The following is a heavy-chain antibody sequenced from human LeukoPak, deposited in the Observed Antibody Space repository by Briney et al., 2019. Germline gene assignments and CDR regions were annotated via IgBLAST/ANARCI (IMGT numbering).Heavy chain of an antibody. Sequence: PGGSLRLSCTASGFTLGDYAMSWVRQAPGKGLEWVGFIRSKAYGGTTEYAASVKGRFTISRDESKSIAYLQMNSLKTEDTAVYYCTRLSAVGANDYWGQGTLVTVSS. D-gene: IGHD1-26*01. CDR1: GFTLGDYA. CDR2: IRSKAYGGTT. CDR3: TRLSAVGANDY. V-gene: IGHV3-49*04. J-gene: IGHJ4*02.